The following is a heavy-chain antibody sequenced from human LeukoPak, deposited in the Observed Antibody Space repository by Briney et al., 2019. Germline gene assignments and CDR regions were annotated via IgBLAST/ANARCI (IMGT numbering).Heavy chain of an antibody. CDR2: IFPGDSDT. CDR3: ARRPYSSGWYYFDY. CDR1: GYRFTTYW. D-gene: IGHD6-13*01. V-gene: IGHV5-51*01. J-gene: IGHJ4*02. Sequence: GESLKISCKGSGYRFTTYWIGWVRQMPGKGLEWMGIIFPGDSDTIYSPSFQGQVTISADKSISTAYLQWSSLKASDTAMYYCARRPYSSGWYYFDYWGQGTLVTVSS.